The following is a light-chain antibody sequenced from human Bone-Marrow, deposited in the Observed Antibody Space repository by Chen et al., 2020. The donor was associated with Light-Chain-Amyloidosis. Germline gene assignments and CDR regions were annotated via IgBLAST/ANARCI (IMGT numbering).Light chain of an antibody. CDR1: ISNIGKNY. CDR2: DNH. Sequence: QSVLTQPPSVSAAPGQSVTISCSGDISNIGKNYVSWYQQYPGTAPKLLIFDNHQRPSGIPDRFSGSKSGTSATLIISGLQTGDEADYYCGAWDITLSVMVFGGGTKLTVL. V-gene: IGLV1-51*01. CDR3: GAWDITLSVMV. J-gene: IGLJ3*02.